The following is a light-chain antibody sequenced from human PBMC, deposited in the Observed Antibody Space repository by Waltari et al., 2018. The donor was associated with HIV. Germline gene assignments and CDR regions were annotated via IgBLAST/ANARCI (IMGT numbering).Light chain of an antibody. Sequence: DFVMTQSPHSRALPLGERATINANSSQIIFYSSRNANYLAWYQQKPGQSPKLLIYWAFSRASGVPDRFSGSGSRTDFTLSISSLQSEDVAVYFCQQYYSTPPTFGQGTRVEIK. J-gene: IGKJ1*01. CDR2: WAF. CDR3: QQYYSTPPT. CDR1: QIIFYSSRNANY. V-gene: IGKV4-1*01.